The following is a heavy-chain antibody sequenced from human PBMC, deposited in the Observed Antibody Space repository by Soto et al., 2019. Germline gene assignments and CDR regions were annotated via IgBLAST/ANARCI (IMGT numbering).Heavy chain of an antibody. CDR3: ARAGYGDFGLFDY. D-gene: IGHD4-17*01. CDR1: GGSISSSSYY. CDR2: IYYSGST. V-gene: IGHV4-39*07. Sequence: PSETLSLTCTVSGGSISSSSYYWGWIRQPPGKGLEWIGSIYYSGSTYYNPSLKSRVTISVDTSKNQFSLKLSSVTAADTAVYYCARAGYGDFGLFDYWGQGTLVTVSS. J-gene: IGHJ4*02.